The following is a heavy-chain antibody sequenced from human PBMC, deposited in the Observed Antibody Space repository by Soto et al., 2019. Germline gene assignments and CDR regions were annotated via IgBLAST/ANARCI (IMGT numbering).Heavy chain of an antibody. CDR3: ASTPATIAARPKLQFDY. D-gene: IGHD6-6*01. CDR2: IYYSGST. J-gene: IGHJ4*02. V-gene: IGHV4-59*01. Sequence: QVQLQESGPGLVKPSETLSLTCTVSGGSISSYYWSWILQPPGKGLECIGYIYYSGSTNYNPSLKSRVTISVDTAKTQFSLKLSAVTAADTAVYYCASTPATIAARPKLQFDYWGQGTLVTVSS. CDR1: GGSISSYY.